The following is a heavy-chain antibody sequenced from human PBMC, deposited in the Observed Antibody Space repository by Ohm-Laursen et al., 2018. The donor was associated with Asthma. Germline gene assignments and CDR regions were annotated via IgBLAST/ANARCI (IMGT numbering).Heavy chain of an antibody. J-gene: IGHJ3*02. CDR2: ISSSSSYI. CDR1: GFTFSSYS. CDR3: ARVVSGDNDAFDI. Sequence: GSLRLSCAAFGFTFSSYSMNWVRQAPGKGLEWVSSISSSSSYIYYADSVKGRFTISRDNAKNSLYLQMNSLRAEDTAVYYCARVVSGDNDAFDIWGQGTMVTVSS. D-gene: IGHD4-17*01. V-gene: IGHV3-21*01.